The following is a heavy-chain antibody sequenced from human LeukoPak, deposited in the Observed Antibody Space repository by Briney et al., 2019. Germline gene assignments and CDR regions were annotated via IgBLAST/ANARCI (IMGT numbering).Heavy chain of an antibody. J-gene: IGHJ4*02. CDR3: ARAWVFSSTSCHFDY. CDR2: IYYSGST. D-gene: IGHD2-2*01. Sequence: SETLSLTCTVSGGSIRSHYWSWIRQPPGKGLEWIGYIYYSGSTNYNPSLKSRVTISVDTSKNQFSLKLTSVTAAGTAVYYCARAWVFSSTSCHFDYWGQGTLVTVSS. CDR1: GGSIRSHY. V-gene: IGHV4-59*11.